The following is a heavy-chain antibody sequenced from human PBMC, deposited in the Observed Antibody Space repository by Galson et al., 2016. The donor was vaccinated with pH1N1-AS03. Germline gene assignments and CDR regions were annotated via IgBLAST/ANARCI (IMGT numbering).Heavy chain of an antibody. V-gene: IGHV3-7*03. J-gene: IGHJ4*02. Sequence: SLRLSCAASGFTFSIYWMTWVRQTPGKGLEWVATINPGGRGLYYADSLQGRFSISRDDAKNSLYLQMSSLRVDDTAVHYCARFGKNGWDLDSWGQGTLVSVSS. CDR2: INPGGRGL. CDR1: GFTFSIYW. CDR3: ARFGKNGWDLDS. D-gene: IGHD6-19*01.